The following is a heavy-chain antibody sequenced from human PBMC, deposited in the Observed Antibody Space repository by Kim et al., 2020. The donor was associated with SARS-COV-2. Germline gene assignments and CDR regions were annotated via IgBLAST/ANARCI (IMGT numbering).Heavy chain of an antibody. CDR3: ARGPWTAYGSGSYRLDRHNWFDP. J-gene: IGHJ5*02. D-gene: IGHD3-10*01. CDR2: INHSGST. CDR1: RGSFSGYY. V-gene: IGHV4-34*01. Sequence: SETLSLTCAVYRGSFSGYYWSWIRQPPGKGLEWIGEINHSGSTNYNPSLKSRVTISVDTSKNQFSLKLSSVTAADTAVYYCARGPWTAYGSGSYRLDRHNWFDPWGQGTLVTVSS.